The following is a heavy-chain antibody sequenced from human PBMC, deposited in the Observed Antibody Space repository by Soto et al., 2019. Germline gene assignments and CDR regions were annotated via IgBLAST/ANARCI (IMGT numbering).Heavy chain of an antibody. D-gene: IGHD3-10*01. V-gene: IGHV3-23*01. Sequence: PVGSLRLSCAGSGFTFSSYAMSWVRQAPGKGLEWVSAISGSGGSTYYADSVKGRFTISRDNSKNTLYLQMNSLRAEDTAVYYCANAPRGFGEPYYFDYWGQGTLVTSPQ. CDR1: GFTFSSYA. CDR2: ISGSGGST. CDR3: ANAPRGFGEPYYFDY. J-gene: IGHJ4*02.